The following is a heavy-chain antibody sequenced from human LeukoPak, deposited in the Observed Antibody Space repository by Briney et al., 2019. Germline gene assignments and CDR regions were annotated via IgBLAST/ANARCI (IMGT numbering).Heavy chain of an antibody. V-gene: IGHV3-23*01. CDR2: ITASGGST. Sequence: VQPGGSLRLSCAASGFIFSSYAMIWVRQAPGKGLEWVSAITASGGSTYYADSVRGRFTVSRDNSKSTLYVQVSSLRAEDTAVYYCAVNDYSSGYEFWGQGTLVTVSS. CDR3: AVNDYSSGYEF. CDR1: GFIFSSYA. D-gene: IGHD3-22*01. J-gene: IGHJ4*02.